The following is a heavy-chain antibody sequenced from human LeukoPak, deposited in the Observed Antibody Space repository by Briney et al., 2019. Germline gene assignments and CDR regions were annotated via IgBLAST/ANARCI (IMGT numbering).Heavy chain of an antibody. V-gene: IGHV4-59*01. CDR2: IYYSGST. Sequence: SETLSLTCTVSGGSISSYYWSWIRQPPGKGLEWIGYIYYSGSTNYNPSLKSRVTISVDTSKNQFSLKLSSVTAADTAVYYCARDRLEDAFDIWGQGAMVTVSS. CDR3: ARDRLEDAFDI. CDR1: GGSISSYY. D-gene: IGHD3-3*01. J-gene: IGHJ3*02.